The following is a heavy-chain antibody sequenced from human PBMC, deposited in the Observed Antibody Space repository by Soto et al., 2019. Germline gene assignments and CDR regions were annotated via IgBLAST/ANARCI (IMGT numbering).Heavy chain of an antibody. Sequence: GGSLRLSCAASGFTFSSYAMSWVRQAPGKGLEWVSAISGSGGSTYYADSVKGRFTISRDNSKNTLYLQMNSLRAEDTAVYYCAKDEDVVVEDIVVVPAAMPNWFDPWGQGTLVTVSS. CDR3: AKDEDVVVEDIVVVPAAMPNWFDP. D-gene: IGHD2-2*01. J-gene: IGHJ5*02. CDR2: ISGSGGST. CDR1: GFTFSSYA. V-gene: IGHV3-23*01.